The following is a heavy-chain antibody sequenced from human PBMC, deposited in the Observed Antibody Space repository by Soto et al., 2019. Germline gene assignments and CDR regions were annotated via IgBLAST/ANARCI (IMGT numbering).Heavy chain of an antibody. CDR2: ISGSGGST. D-gene: IGHD1-26*01. Sequence: GGSLRLSCAASGFTFSSYAMSWVRQAPGKGLGWVSAISGSGGSTYYADSVKGRFTISRDNSKNTLYLQMNSLRAEDTAVYYCAKDLRELLDYFDYWGQGTLVTVSS. J-gene: IGHJ4*02. V-gene: IGHV3-23*01. CDR3: AKDLRELLDYFDY. CDR1: GFTFSSYA.